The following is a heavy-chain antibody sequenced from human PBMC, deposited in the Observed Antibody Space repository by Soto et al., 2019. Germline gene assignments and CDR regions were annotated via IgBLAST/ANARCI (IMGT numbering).Heavy chain of an antibody. CDR1: GFTFSSYA. D-gene: IGHD2-15*01. CDR2: ISYDGSNK. CDR3: ARGLSKDCSGGSCYL. J-gene: IGHJ4*02. V-gene: IGHV3-30-3*01. Sequence: PGGSLRLSCAASGFTFSSYAMHWVRQAPGKGLEWVAVISYDGSNKYYADSVKGRFTISRDNSKNTLYLQMNSLRAEDTAVYYCARGLSKDCSGGSCYLWGQGTLVTVSS.